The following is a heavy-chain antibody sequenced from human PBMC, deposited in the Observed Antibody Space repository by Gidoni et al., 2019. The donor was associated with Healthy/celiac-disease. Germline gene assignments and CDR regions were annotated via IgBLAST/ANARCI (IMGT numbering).Heavy chain of an antibody. CDR2: ISYDGSNK. Sequence: QVQLVESGGGVVQPGRSLRLSCAASGFTFSSYAMHWVRQAPGKGLEWVAVISYDGSNKYYADSVKGRFTISRDNSKNTLYLQMNSLRAEDTAVYYCARDSMTTVTALDYWGQGTLVTVSS. V-gene: IGHV3-30*01. CDR1: GFTFSSYA. D-gene: IGHD4-17*01. CDR3: ARDSMTTVTALDY. J-gene: IGHJ4*02.